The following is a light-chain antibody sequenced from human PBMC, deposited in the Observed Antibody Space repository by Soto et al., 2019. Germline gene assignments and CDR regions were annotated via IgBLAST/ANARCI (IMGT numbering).Light chain of an antibody. J-gene: IGLJ2*01. V-gene: IGLV1-47*01. CDR1: SSNIGSNS. CDR2: KNN. Sequence: QSVLTQSPSASATPGQRATISCSGSSSNIGSNSVYWYQQLPGTAPKLLIYKNNQRPSGISDRFSGSKSGTSASLAISELRSEDEADYYCAGWDDSLSGVVFGGGTKLTVL. CDR3: AGWDDSLSGVV.